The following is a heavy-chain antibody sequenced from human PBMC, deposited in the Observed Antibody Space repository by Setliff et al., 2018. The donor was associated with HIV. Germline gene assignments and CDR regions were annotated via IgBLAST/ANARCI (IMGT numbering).Heavy chain of an antibody. CDR3: ARVPGYSSGASYMDV. CDR2: VSDGGT. D-gene: IGHD6-19*01. V-gene: IGHV4-4*02. Sequence: SETLSLTCTVIGASVSMPGWWGWVRQSPGKRLEWIGEVSDGGTKYNPSLQGRATTSVDRSKNQFSLKLRSVTAADTAVYYCARVPGYSSGASYMDVWGKGTTVTVSS. CDR1: GASVSMPGW. J-gene: IGHJ6*03.